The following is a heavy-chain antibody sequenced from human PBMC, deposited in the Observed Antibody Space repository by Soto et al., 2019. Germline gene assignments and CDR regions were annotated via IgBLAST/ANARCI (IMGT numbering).Heavy chain of an antibody. CDR1: GYTFTGYY. D-gene: IGHD2-2*01. CDR3: ARVVVPAAKGYYYYYGMDV. Sequence: ASVKVSCKASGYTFTGYYMHWVRQAPGQGLEWMGWINPNSGGTNYAQKFQGRVTMTRDTSISTAYMELSRLRSDDTAVYYCARVVVPAAKGYYYYYGMDVWGQGTTVT. CDR2: INPNSGGT. V-gene: IGHV1-2*02. J-gene: IGHJ6*02.